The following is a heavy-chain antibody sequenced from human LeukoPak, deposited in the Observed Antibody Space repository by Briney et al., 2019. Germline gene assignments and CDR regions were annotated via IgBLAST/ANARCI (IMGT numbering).Heavy chain of an antibody. J-gene: IGHJ4*02. CDR3: ARGGYCSGGSCYDREVFDS. D-gene: IGHD2-15*01. CDR1: GGSISSYS. V-gene: IGHV4-59*01. Sequence: PSETLSLTCTVSGGSISSYSWSWIRQPPGRGLEWVGYIYYSGSTNYNPSLKSRVTISVDTSKKEFSLKVSSVTAADTAVYYCARGGYCSGGSCYDREVFDSWGRGTLVTVSS. CDR2: IYYSGST.